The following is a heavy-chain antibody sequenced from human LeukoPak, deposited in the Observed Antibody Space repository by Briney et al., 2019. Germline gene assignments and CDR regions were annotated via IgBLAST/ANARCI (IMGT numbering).Heavy chain of an antibody. Sequence: DSVKGQFTISRDNSQNTLYLQMNSLRVEDTAMYYCAKEAIDCSGGSCYSYYFDSWGQGTLVTVSS. CDR3: AKEAIDCSGGSCYSYYFDS. V-gene: IGHV3-30*02. D-gene: IGHD2-15*01. J-gene: IGHJ4*02.